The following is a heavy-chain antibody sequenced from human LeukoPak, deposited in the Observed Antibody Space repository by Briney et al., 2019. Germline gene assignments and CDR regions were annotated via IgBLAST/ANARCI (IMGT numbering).Heavy chain of an antibody. CDR1: GYSISSGYY. CDR3: ARRRGYSFAYDY. V-gene: IGHV4-38-2*01. CDR2: IYYSGST. D-gene: IGHD5-18*01. J-gene: IGHJ4*02. Sequence: PSETLSLTCAVSGYSISSGYYWGWIRQPPGKGLEWIGDIYYSGSTYYNPSLKSRVTISVDTSKNQFSLHLNSVTAADTAVYYCARRRGYSFAYDYWGQGMLVTVSS.